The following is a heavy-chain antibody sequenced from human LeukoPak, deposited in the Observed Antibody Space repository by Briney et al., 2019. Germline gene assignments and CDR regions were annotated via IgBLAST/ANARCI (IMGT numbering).Heavy chain of an antibody. D-gene: IGHD1-1*01. CDR1: GDSISSNSAA. CDR3: ARATGTIIDY. J-gene: IGHJ4*02. Sequence: SQTLSLTCAISGDSISSNSAAWNWIRQSPSRGLEWLGRTYYRSKWYNDYAVSVKSRFTINPDTSKNQFSLQLNSVTPEDAAMYYCARATGTIIDYWGQGTLVTVSS. V-gene: IGHV6-1*01. CDR2: TYYRSKWYN.